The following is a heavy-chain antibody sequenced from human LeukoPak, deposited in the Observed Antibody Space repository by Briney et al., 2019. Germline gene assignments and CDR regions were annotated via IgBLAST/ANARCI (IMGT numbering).Heavy chain of an antibody. CDR2: IKRETDGGTI. D-gene: IGHD1-1*01. Sequence: GGSLRLSCAASGFTLNNAWMSWVRQAPGKGLEWLGRIKRETDGGTIDYAAPVKGRFTISRDNSKNTLYLQMNSLRAEDTAVYYCAYEDNWNDFIWGQGTLVTVSS. CDR1: GFTLNNAW. J-gene: IGHJ4*02. CDR3: AYEDNWNDFI. V-gene: IGHV3-15*01.